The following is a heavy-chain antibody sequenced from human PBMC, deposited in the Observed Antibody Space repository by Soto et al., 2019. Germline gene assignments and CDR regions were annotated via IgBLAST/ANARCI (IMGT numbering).Heavy chain of an antibody. V-gene: IGHV3-48*02. D-gene: IGHD6-6*01. CDR2: ISSGSANI. CDR1: GFTFSSYS. CDR3: ARDSASYSSSSGSYWYFDL. Sequence: EVQLVESGGALVQPGGSLRLSCAASGFTFSSYSMNWVRQAPGKGLEWLSYISSGSANIYYADSVKGRFTISRDNAKNSLYLQMNSLRDEDTAVYYCARDSASYSSSSGSYWYFDLWGRGTPVSVSS. J-gene: IGHJ2*01.